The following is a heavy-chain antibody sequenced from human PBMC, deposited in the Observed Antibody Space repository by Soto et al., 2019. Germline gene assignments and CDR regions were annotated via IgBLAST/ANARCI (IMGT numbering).Heavy chain of an antibody. CDR3: ARGEYDFWSGYYSPLSYYYYGMDV. D-gene: IGHD3-3*01. Sequence: QVQLVESGGGVVQPGRSLRLSCAASGFTFSSYAMHWVRQAPGKGLEWVAVISYDGSNKYYADSVKGRFTISRDNSKNPLYLQMNSLRAEDTAVYYCARGEYDFWSGYYSPLSYYYYGMDVWGQGTTVTVSS. V-gene: IGHV3-30-3*01. CDR2: ISYDGSNK. J-gene: IGHJ6*02. CDR1: GFTFSSYA.